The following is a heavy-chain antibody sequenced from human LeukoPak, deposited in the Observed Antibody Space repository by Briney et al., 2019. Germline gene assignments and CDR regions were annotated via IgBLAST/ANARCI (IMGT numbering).Heavy chain of an antibody. J-gene: IGHJ5*02. D-gene: IGHD3-10*01. V-gene: IGHV4-39*01. CDR2: IYYSGST. Sequence: SETLSLTCTVSSGSISSSSYYWGWIRQPPGKGLEWIGSIYYSGSTYYNPSLKSRVTISVDTSKNQFSPKLSSVTAADTAVYYCASSVWFGEPRGWFDPWGQGTLVTVSS. CDR3: ASSVWFGEPRGWFDP. CDR1: SGSISSSSYY.